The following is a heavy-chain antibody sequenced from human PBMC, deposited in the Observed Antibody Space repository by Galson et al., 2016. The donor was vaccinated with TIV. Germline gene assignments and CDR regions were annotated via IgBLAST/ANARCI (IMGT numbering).Heavy chain of an antibody. J-gene: IGHJ3*02. CDR1: VFTFDAYW. CDR2: INLDGDKQ. CDR3: SRAYDSRGYYRVGGALDI. D-gene: IGHD3-22*01. Sequence: SLRLSCAASVFTFDAYWMNWVRQAPGKGLEWVANINLDGDKQYYLDSVKGRFSISRDNGRNLLYLHMSSLGAEDSAVYYCSRAYDSRGYYRVGGALDIWGRGTMVTVSS. V-gene: IGHV3-7*04.